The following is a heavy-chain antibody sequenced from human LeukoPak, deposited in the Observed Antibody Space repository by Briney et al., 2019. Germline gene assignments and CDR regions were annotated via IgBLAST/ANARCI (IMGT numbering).Heavy chain of an antibody. Sequence: GASVKVSCKASGYTFTSYGISWVRQAPGRGLEWMGWISAYNGNTNYAQKLQGRVTMTTDTSTSTAYMELRRLRSDDTAVYYCASSVILTGYYTDYYYGMDVWGKGTTVTVSS. J-gene: IGHJ6*04. CDR2: ISAYNGNT. CDR1: GYTFTSYG. V-gene: IGHV1-18*04. D-gene: IGHD3-9*01. CDR3: ASSVILTGYYTDYYYGMDV.